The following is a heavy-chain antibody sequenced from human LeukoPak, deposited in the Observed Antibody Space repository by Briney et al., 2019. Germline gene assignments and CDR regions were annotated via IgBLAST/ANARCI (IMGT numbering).Heavy chain of an antibody. CDR2: IYTSGSI. D-gene: IGHD3-9*01. CDR1: GGSISSYY. Sequence: SETLSLTCTVSGGSISSYYWSWIRQPAGKGLEWIGRIYTSGSINYNPSLKSRVTMSVDTSKNQFSLKLSSVTAADTAVYYCAREYYDILTGYYACYFDYWGQGTLVTVSS. J-gene: IGHJ4*02. V-gene: IGHV4-4*07. CDR3: AREYYDILTGYYACYFDY.